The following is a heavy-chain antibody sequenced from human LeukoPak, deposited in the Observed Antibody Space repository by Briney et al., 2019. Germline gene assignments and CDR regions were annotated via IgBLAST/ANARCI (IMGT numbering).Heavy chain of an antibody. CDR3: ARQGIHRGPHTAMANFDY. D-gene: IGHD5-18*01. J-gene: IGHJ4*02. Sequence: GESLQISCEGSGYLFTSYWIGGVREVPGKGLEWMGIIYPGDSDTRYSPSLQGQVTISADKSISPAYLQWSSLKASDTPMYYCARQGIHRGPHTAMANFDYWGQGTLVTVSS. V-gene: IGHV5-51*01. CDR2: IYPGDSDT. CDR1: GYLFTSYW.